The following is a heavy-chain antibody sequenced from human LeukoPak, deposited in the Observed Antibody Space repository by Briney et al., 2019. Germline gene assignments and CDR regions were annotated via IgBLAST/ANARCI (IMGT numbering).Heavy chain of an antibody. V-gene: IGHV4-4*02. CDR3: ARGSMVRGVISYGMGV. Sequence: SETLSLTCAVSGGSISSSNWWSWVRQPPGKGLEWIGEIYHSGSTNFNPSLKSRVTISVDKSKNQFSLKLSSVTAADTAVYYCARGSMVRGVISYGMGVWGQGTTVTVSS. J-gene: IGHJ6*02. CDR1: GGSISSSNW. CDR2: IYHSGST. D-gene: IGHD3-10*01.